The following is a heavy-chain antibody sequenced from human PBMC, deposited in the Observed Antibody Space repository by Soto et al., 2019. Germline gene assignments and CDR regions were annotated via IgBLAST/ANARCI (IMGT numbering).Heavy chain of an antibody. J-gene: IGHJ4*02. CDR3: AKDWHDASHYLDY. CDR1: GFTFSSYG. V-gene: IGHV3-30*18. Sequence: GGSLRLSCAAFGFTFSSYGMHWVRQAPGKGLEWVAIISYDGGNEYYADSVKGRFTISRDNSKNILYLQMNSLGAEDTAVYYRAKDWHDASHYLDYWGQGTLVTVSS. D-gene: IGHD1-1*01. CDR2: ISYDGGNE.